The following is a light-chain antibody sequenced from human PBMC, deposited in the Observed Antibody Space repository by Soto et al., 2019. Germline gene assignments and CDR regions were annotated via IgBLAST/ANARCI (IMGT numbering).Light chain of an antibody. CDR2: GAS. CDR1: QSVTRK. J-gene: IGKJ1*01. V-gene: IGKV3-15*01. Sequence: ETVMTQSPATLSVSPGEIVTLSCRASQSVTRKLAWYQQKPGQAPRLLMNGASTRVTGVPGRFRGSGSGTEFTLSIASLQSEDFGLYYCQQYHDWPPTCGQGTKGDIK. CDR3: QQYHDWPPT.